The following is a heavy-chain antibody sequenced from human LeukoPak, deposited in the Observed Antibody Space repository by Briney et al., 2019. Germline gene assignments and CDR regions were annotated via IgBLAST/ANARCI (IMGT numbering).Heavy chain of an antibody. Sequence: PSETLSLTCAVYGGSFSGYYWSWIRQPPGKGLEWIGEINHSGSTNYNPSLKSRVTISVDTSKNQFSLKLSSVTAADTAVYYCARDLPYCGGDCYSGYDAFDIWGQGTMVTVSS. J-gene: IGHJ3*02. CDR3: ARDLPYCGGDCYSGYDAFDI. CDR1: GGSFSGYY. CDR2: INHSGST. V-gene: IGHV4-34*01. D-gene: IGHD2-21*01.